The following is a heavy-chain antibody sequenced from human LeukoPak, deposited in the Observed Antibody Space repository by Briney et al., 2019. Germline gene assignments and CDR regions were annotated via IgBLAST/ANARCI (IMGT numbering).Heavy chain of an antibody. J-gene: IGHJ4*02. CDR2: INPNSGGT. CDR1: GYAFTGYY. CDR3: ARLGYCTNGVCCSLIDY. V-gene: IGHV1-2*02. Sequence: ASVKVSCKASGYAFTGYYMHWVRQAPGQGLEWMGWINPNSGGTNNAQQFQGRVTMTRDTSTNTAYMELSKLRSDDTAVYYCARLGYCTNGVCCSLIDYWGQGTLVTVSS. D-gene: IGHD2-8*01.